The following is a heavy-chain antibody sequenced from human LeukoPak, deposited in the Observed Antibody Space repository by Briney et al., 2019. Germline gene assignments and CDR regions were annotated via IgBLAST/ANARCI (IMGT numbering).Heavy chain of an antibody. V-gene: IGHV3-30*02. J-gene: IGHJ4*02. CDR2: IRHDGSDE. Sequence: DPGGSLRLSCAASGFTLTRFGMQWVRRAPDKGVEGVAFIRHDGSDEYYADSVKGRFTIPRDNSKNMLYLLMDSLRPEDTAVYYCAKDPQKWESYFDYWGQGTLVTVSS. CDR1: GFTLTRFG. CDR3: AKDPQKWESYFDY. D-gene: IGHD1-26*01.